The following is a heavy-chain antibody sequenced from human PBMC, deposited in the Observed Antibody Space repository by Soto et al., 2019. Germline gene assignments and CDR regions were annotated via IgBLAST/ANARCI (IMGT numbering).Heavy chain of an antibody. D-gene: IGHD5-18*01. Sequence: ASVKVSCKASGGNFSSYAISWVRQAPGQGLEWMGGIIPIFGTANYAQKFQGRVTITADETTSTAYMELSSLRSEDTAVYYCAKHPTDFQSVDTAMVNYFDYWGQGTLVTVSS. V-gene: IGHV1-69*13. J-gene: IGHJ4*02. CDR3: AKHPTDFQSVDTAMVNYFDY. CDR2: IIPIFGTA. CDR1: GGNFSSYA.